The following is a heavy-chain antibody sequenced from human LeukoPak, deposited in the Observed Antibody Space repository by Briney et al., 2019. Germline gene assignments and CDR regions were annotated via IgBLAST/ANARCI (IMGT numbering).Heavy chain of an antibody. CDR2: IYSGGST. CDR1: GFTVSSNY. J-gene: IGHJ4*02. Sequence: GGSLRLSCAASGFTVSSNYMSWVRQAPGKGLEWVSVIYSGGSTYYADSVKGRFTISRDNSKNTLYLQVNSLRAEDTAVYYCARDVSSGWGNYFDYWGQGTLVTVSS. D-gene: IGHD6-19*01. CDR3: ARDVSSGWGNYFDY. V-gene: IGHV3-53*01.